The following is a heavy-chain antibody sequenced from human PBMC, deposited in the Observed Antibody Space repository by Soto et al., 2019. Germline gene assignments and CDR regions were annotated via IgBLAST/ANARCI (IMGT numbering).Heavy chain of an antibody. Sequence: QVQLVQSGAEVKKPGSSVKVSCKASGGTFSSYTISWVRQAPGQGLEWMGRIIPILGIANYAQKFQGRVTIPANKPPSTADGGLGSVRCGGTAVYYCAGGEGGAGSYLGFWFDPWGQGTLVTVSS. J-gene: IGHJ5*02. CDR1: GGTFSSYT. CDR2: IIPILGIA. V-gene: IGHV1-69*02. D-gene: IGHD3-10*01. CDR3: AGGEGGAGSYLGFWFDP.